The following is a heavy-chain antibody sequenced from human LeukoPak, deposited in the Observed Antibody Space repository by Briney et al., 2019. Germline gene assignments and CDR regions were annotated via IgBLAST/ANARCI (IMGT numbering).Heavy chain of an antibody. Sequence: SETLSLTCTVSGGSITNYYWNLIRQSPGQRLDWIGYIYYRGNTNYNSTLTSRVTISVDTSKNQFSLKLTSVTAADTAVYYCAADNGDYRFDYWGQGTLVTVSS. J-gene: IGHJ4*02. CDR1: GGSITNYY. CDR3: AADNGDYRFDY. V-gene: IGHV4-59*01. CDR2: IYYRGNT. D-gene: IGHD4-17*01.